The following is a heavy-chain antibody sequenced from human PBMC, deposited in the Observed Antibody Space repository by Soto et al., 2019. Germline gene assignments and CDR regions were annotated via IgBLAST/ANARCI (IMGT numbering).Heavy chain of an antibody. Sequence: GESLKISCKGSGYSFAGYWITWVRQRPGKGLEWMGRIDPSDSQTYYSPSFRGHVTISVTKSIATVFLQWSSLRASDTAMYYCARQIYDSDTGPNFQYYFDSWGQGTPATVSS. V-gene: IGHV5-10-1*01. CDR3: ARQIYDSDTGPNFQYYFDS. CDR1: GYSFAGYW. CDR2: IDPSDSQT. J-gene: IGHJ4*02. D-gene: IGHD3-22*01.